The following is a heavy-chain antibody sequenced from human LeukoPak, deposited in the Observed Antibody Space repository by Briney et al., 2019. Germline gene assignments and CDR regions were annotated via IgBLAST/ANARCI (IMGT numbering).Heavy chain of an antibody. Sequence: SETLSLTCTVSGGSITNYYWSWIRQPPGKGLEWIGYIFYTGGTNYNPSLKSRVTISVDTSKNQFSLKLNSVAAADTAVYYCAREWELLGNWFDPWGQGTLVTVSS. D-gene: IGHD1-26*01. CDR3: AREWELLGNWFDP. CDR1: GGSITNYY. V-gene: IGHV4-59*01. J-gene: IGHJ5*02. CDR2: IFYTGGT.